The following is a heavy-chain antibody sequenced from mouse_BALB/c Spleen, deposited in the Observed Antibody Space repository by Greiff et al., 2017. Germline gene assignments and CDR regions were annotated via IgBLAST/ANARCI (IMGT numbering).Heavy chain of an antibody. J-gene: IGHJ2*01. D-gene: IGHD1-1*01. CDR1: GYAFTNYL. Sequence: VQLVESGAELVRPGTSVKVSCKASGYAFTNYLIEWVKQRPGQGLEWIGVINPGSGGTNYNEKFKGKATLTADKSSSTAYMQLSSLTSDDSAVYFCARLLRYFDYWGQGTTLTVSS. CDR2: INPGSGGT. CDR3: ARLLRYFDY. V-gene: IGHV1-54*03.